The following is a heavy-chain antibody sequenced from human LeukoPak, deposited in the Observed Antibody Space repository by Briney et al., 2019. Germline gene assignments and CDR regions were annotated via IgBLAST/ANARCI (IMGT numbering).Heavy chain of an antibody. CDR3: ARPYQPLVWHFEY. CDR2: IWYDGNNK. CDR1: GFAISTYG. J-gene: IGHJ4*02. D-gene: IGHD2-2*01. V-gene: IGHV3-33*01. Sequence: PGRSLRLSCAASGFAISTYGMHWVRQAPGKGLEWVAAIWYDGNNKYYADSVKGRFTISRDNSKNTLYLQMNSLRAEDTAVYYCARPYQPLVWHFEYWGQGTLVTVPS.